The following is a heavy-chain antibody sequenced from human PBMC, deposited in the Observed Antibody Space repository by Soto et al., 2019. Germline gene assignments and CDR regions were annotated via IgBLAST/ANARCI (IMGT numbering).Heavy chain of an antibody. CDR2: IIPIFGTA. CDR1: GGTFSSYA. J-gene: IGHJ2*01. V-gene: IGHV1-69*01. D-gene: IGHD3-22*01. Sequence: QVQLVQSGAEVKKPGSSVKVSCKASGGTFSSYAISWVRQAPGQGLEWMGGIIPIFGTANYAQKFQGRVTITADESTRTAYMELSSLRSEDTAVYYCASSRYYYDRYWYFDLWGRGTLVTVSS. CDR3: ASSRYYYDRYWYFDL.